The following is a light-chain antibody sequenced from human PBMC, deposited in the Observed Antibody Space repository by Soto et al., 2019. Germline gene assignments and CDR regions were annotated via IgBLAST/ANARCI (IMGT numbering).Light chain of an antibody. Sequence: DIKMTQSPSSLSASVGDRVTITCRASQGISIYLAWFQQKPGKAPKLLIYAASTLPSGVPSRFSGSGSGADFNLTISSLQPEDVATYYCQKYNSAPLTFGGGTKLEIK. CDR3: QKYNSAPLT. V-gene: IGKV1-27*01. J-gene: IGKJ4*01. CDR1: QGISIY. CDR2: AAS.